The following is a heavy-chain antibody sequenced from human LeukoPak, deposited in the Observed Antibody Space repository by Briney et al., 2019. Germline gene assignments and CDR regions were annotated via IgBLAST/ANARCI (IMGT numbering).Heavy chain of an antibody. Sequence: PSETLSLTCTVSGXSISSSSYYWSWIRQPAGKGLEWIGRIYTSGSTNYNPSLKSRVTMSVDTSKNQFSLKLSSVTAADTAVYYCARAMVPRFIPTTSYFDYWGQGTLVTVSS. D-gene: IGHD2/OR15-2a*01. V-gene: IGHV4-61*02. CDR2: IYTSGST. J-gene: IGHJ4*02. CDR3: ARAMVPRFIPTTSYFDY. CDR1: GXSISSSSYY.